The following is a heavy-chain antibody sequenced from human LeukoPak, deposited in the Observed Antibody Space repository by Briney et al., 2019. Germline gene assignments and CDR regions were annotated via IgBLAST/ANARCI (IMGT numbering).Heavy chain of an antibody. D-gene: IGHD2-15*01. CDR2: ISGGGETT. V-gene: IGHV3-23*01. CDR1: GFTFNNYA. Sequence: PGGSLRLSCAASGFTFNNYAMNWVRQAPGKGLEWVSSISGGGETTYYADSAKGRFTTSRDNSKNTLYLQMSRLRVEDTAVYYCAKDLDCSGGTCHKAFDCWGQGTLVTVSS. J-gene: IGHJ4*02. CDR3: AKDLDCSGGTCHKAFDC.